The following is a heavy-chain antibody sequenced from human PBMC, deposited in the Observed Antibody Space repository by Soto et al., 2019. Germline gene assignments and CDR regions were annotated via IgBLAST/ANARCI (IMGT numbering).Heavy chain of an antibody. D-gene: IGHD1-26*01. Sequence: QVQLVQSGTEVKRPGDSVKVSCKASGYTFTGYYVHWVRQAPGQGLEWMGWINPNSGDTYLAQRFQGRVTMSRETSIGTAYMELRGLESDDTAEDYCAKGGAIVAAGTRVYIYTAMDVWGQGTTVTVSS. J-gene: IGHJ6*02. CDR2: INPNSGDT. CDR1: GYTFTGYY. V-gene: IGHV1-2*02. CDR3: AKGGAIVAAGTRVYIYTAMDV.